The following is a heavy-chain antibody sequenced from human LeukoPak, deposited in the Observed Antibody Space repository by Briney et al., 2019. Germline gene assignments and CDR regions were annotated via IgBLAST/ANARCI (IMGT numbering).Heavy chain of an antibody. J-gene: IGHJ5*02. CDR2: ISGSGGST. Sequence: PGGSLRLSCAASGFTFSSYAMSWVRQAPGKGLEWVSAISGSGGSTYYADSVKGRFTISRDNAKNSLYLQMNSLRAEDTAVYYCAKDATLTTYYYGSGRGSWFDPWGQGTLVTVSS. CDR3: AKDATLTTYYYGSGRGSWFDP. D-gene: IGHD3-10*01. V-gene: IGHV3-23*01. CDR1: GFTFSSYA.